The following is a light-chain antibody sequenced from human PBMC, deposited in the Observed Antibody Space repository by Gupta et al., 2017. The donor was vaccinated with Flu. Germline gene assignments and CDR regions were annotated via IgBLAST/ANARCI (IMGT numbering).Light chain of an antibody. Sequence: ELLLTQSPATLSSSPGERATLSCRASQSVSSYLAWYQQKPGQAPRLLIYDASNRATGIPARFSGSGSGTDFTLTISSLEPEDVAVYDCQQRSNWPTSLTFGGGTKVEIK. CDR2: DAS. CDR3: QQRSNWPTSLT. CDR1: QSVSSY. V-gene: IGKV3-11*01. J-gene: IGKJ4*01.